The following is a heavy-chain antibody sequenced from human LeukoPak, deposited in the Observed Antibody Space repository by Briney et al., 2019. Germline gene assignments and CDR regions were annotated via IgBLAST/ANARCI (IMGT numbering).Heavy chain of an antibody. CDR3: ARETAGYYYDSSGFPANAFDI. Sequence: GGSLRLSCAASGFSFSSYSMNWVRQAPGKGLEWVSSISSSSNYIYYADSVRGRFTISRDNAKNSLYLQMNSLRAEDTAVYYCARETAGYYYDSSGFPANAFDIWGQGTMVTVSS. V-gene: IGHV3-21*01. J-gene: IGHJ3*02. CDR1: GFSFSSYS. CDR2: ISSSSNYI. D-gene: IGHD3-22*01.